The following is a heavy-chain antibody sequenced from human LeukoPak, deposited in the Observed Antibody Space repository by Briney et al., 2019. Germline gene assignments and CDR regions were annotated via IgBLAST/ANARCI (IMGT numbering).Heavy chain of an antibody. Sequence: PGGSLRPSCAASGFTFSSYSMNWVRQAPGKGLEWVSSISSSSSYIYYADSVKGRFTISRDNAKNSLYLQMNSLRAEGTAVYYCARSIAAAAPDYWGQGTLVTVSS. CDR3: ARSIAAAAPDY. CDR1: GFTFSSYS. D-gene: IGHD6-13*01. J-gene: IGHJ4*02. V-gene: IGHV3-21*01. CDR2: ISSSSSYI.